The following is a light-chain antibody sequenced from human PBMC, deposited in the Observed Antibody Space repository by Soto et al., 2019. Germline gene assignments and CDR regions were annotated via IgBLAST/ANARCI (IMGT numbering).Light chain of an antibody. CDR3: LQHKSYPWT. V-gene: IGKV1-17*01. CDR2: AAS. J-gene: IGKJ1*01. Sequence: DIPMTQSPSTLSASVGGRVTITCRARQSVGTWVAWDQQKSGKAPKRLIYAASSVQSGVPSRFSGSGSGTEFTLTISSLQPEDFATYYCLQHKSYPWTFGQGTKVDI. CDR1: QSVGTW.